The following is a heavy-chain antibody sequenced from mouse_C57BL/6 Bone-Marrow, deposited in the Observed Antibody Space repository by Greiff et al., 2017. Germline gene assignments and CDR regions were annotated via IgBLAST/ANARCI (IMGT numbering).Heavy chain of an antibody. CDR2: TDPEDGET. CDR3: TRAAGSWCAY. D-gene: IGHD6-1*01. Sequence: VQLQQSGAELVQPGASVKLSCTASGFNIKDYYMHWVKQRTEQGLEWIGRTDPEDGETKYASEIQGKATTTADTSSNAAYLQLSILTSEDTAVYCFTRAAGSWCAYWGRGTLVTVSA. J-gene: IGHJ3*01. CDR1: GFNIKDYY. V-gene: IGHV14-2*01.